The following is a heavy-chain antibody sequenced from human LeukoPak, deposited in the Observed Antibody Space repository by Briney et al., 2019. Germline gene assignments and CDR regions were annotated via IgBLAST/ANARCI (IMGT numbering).Heavy chain of an antibody. J-gene: IGHJ4*02. CDR1: GGSISSNY. Sequence: SETLSLTCTVSGGSISSNYWSWIRQPPGKGLEWIGYIYHSGSTNYNPSLKSRVTISVDTSKNQFSLKLSSVTAADTAVYYCARHAELLWFGELFPVSSYFDYWGQGTLVTVSS. V-gene: IGHV4-59*08. D-gene: IGHD3-10*01. CDR2: IYHSGST. CDR3: ARHAELLWFGELFPVSSYFDY.